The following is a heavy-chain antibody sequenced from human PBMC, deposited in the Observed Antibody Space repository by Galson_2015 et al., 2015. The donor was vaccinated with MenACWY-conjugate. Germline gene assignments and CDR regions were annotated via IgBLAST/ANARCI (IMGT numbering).Heavy chain of an antibody. CDR3: ARHPPGGRGMDV. D-gene: IGHD1-26*01. CDR2: ISPGDSNT. V-gene: IGHV5-51*01. Sequence: QSGAEVKKPGESLKISCKASGYIFTTYWIAWVRQMPGKGLEWMGLISPGDSNTRYSPSFQGQVTISADKSISTAYLQWSSLRASDTAMYYCARHPPGGRGMDVWGQGTTVTVSS. CDR1: GYIFTTYW. J-gene: IGHJ6*02.